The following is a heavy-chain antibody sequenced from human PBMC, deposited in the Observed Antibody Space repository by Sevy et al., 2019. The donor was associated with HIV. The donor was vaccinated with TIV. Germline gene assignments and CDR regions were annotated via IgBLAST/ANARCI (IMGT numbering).Heavy chain of an antibody. J-gene: IGHJ1*01. CDR2: ISLDGGNQ. CDR3: ALERLSSNVAEYFQN. Sequence: GGSLRLSCAASGFTFNAFSMHWVRQAPGKGLEWVATISLDGGNQHYEDSVRGRFTISRDNSQNALFLQMNSLRPDDTALYYCALERLSSNVAEYFQNWGQGALVTVSS. V-gene: IGHV3-30-3*01. CDR1: GFTFNAFS. D-gene: IGHD1-1*01.